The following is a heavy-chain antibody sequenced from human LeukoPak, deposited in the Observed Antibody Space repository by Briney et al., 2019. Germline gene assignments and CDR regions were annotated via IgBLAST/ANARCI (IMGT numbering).Heavy chain of an antibody. CDR1: GGTFSSYA. D-gene: IGHD6-6*01. CDR2: IIPIFGTA. CDR3: AREWIEYSSSHHNYYYYYMDV. J-gene: IGHJ6*03. V-gene: IGHV1-69*05. Sequence: GASVKVSCKASGGTFSSYAISWVRQAPGQGLEWMGRIIPIFGTANYAQKFQGRVTITTDESTSTAYMELSSLRSEDTAVYYCAREWIEYSSSHHNYYYYYMDVWGKGTTVTVSS.